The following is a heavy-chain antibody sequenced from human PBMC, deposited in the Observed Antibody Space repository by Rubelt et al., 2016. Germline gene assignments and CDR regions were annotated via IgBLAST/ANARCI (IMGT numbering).Heavy chain of an antibody. CDR1: GGSFSGYY. Sequence: QLQLQESGPGLVKPSETLSLTCAFYGGSFSGYYWSWIRQPPGKGLEWIGQTDDSGFTNYNPSLKSPVTISVDTSKNQFSLKVRSVTAAEPAGNYCARVPRYITTGRGYFDRRGRGTLVTVSS. D-gene: IGHD3-9*01. CDR2: TDDSGFT. V-gene: IGHV4-34*01. CDR3: ARVPRYITTGRGYFDR. J-gene: IGHJ2*01.